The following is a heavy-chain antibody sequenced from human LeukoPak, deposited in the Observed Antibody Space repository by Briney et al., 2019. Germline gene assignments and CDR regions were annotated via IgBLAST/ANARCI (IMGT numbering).Heavy chain of an antibody. CDR1: GGSFSGYY. V-gene: IGHV4-34*01. CDR3: ARKGQGIVVVPAAMAFDY. Sequence: SETLSLTCAVHGGSFSGYYWSWIRQPPGKGLEWIGEINHSGSTNYNPSLKSRVTISVDTSKNQFSLKLSSVTAADTAVYYCARKGQGIVVVPAAMAFDYWGQGTLVTVSS. CDR2: INHSGST. J-gene: IGHJ4*02. D-gene: IGHD2-2*01.